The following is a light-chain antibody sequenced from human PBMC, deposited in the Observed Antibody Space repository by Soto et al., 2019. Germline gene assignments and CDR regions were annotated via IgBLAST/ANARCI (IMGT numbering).Light chain of an antibody. J-gene: IGKJ1*01. CDR3: QQYNNWPPWT. CDR1: QTVDNY. Sequence: EIVLTQSPATLSLSPGERATLSCRASQTVDNYLHWYQQKPGQAPRLLIYGASTRATGIPARFSGSGSETEFTLTISSLQSEDFAVYYCQQYNNWPPWTFGQGTKVEIK. V-gene: IGKV3-15*01. CDR2: GAS.